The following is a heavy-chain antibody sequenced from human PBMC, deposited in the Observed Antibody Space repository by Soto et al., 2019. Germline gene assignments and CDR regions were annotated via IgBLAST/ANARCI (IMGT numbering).Heavy chain of an antibody. Sequence: QVQLVQSGAEMKKPGSSVKVSCQSSGGTFNTYAMNWVRQAPGQGPEWMGDISPMFGAANYAPKFQGRVTITADESTGPSYMQLSSLTSEDTALYFCAREVQGHTPAFVYWGQGTLVTVSS. CDR2: ISPMFGAA. J-gene: IGHJ4*02. CDR1: GGTFNTYA. CDR3: AREVQGHTPAFVY. V-gene: IGHV1-69*19.